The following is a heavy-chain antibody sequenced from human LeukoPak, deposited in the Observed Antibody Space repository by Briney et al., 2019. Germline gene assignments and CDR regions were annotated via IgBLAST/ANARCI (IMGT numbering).Heavy chain of an antibody. V-gene: IGHV3-43*01. J-gene: IGHJ4*02. CDR1: GFTFDDYT. CDR2: ISWDGGST. CDR3: AKDSVYGGNSAEFDY. Sequence: GGSLRLSCAASGFTFDDYTMHWVRQAPGKGLEWVSLISWDGGSTYCADSVKGRSTISRDNSKNSLYLQMNSLRTEDTALYYCAKDSVYGGNSAEFDYWGQGTLVTVSS. D-gene: IGHD4-23*01.